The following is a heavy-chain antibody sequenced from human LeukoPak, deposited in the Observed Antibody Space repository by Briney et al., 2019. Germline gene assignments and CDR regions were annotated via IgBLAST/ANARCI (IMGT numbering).Heavy chain of an antibody. J-gene: IGHJ4*02. Sequence: SETLSLTCTVSGYSISSISSTYYWGWVRQSPGKGLEWIGSIYQSGSTYYNPSLQSRVTISIDTSKNQFSLKLSSVTAADTAVYYCARLRVQNYGGNWGFDYWGQGTLVTVSS. CDR1: GYSISSISSTYY. V-gene: IGHV4-38-2*02. D-gene: IGHD4-23*01. CDR3: ARLRVQNYGGNWGFDY. CDR2: IYQSGST.